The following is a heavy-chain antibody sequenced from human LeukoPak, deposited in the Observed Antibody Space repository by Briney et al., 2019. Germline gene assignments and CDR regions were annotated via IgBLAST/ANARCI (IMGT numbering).Heavy chain of an antibody. Sequence: SETLSLTCTVSGGSISSYYWSWIRQPPGKGLEWIGYIYYSGSTNYNPSLKSRVTISVDTSKNQFSLKLSSVTAADTAVYYCARVTGDYYGSGSYRDWFDPWGQGTLVTVSS. CDR1: GGSISSYY. J-gene: IGHJ5*02. D-gene: IGHD3-10*01. CDR2: IYYSGST. V-gene: IGHV4-59*01. CDR3: ARVTGDYYGSGSYRDWFDP.